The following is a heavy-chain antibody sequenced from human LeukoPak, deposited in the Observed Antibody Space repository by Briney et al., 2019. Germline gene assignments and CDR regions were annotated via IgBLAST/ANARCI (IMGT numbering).Heavy chain of an antibody. D-gene: IGHD4-17*01. Sequence: GGSLRLSCAASGFTFSTYAMSWVRQAPGKGLVWLSTIDSGGYSTFYADSVKGRFTISRDNSQNTLFLQMNSLRAEDTALYYCATLPTWGQGTLVTVSS. J-gene: IGHJ4*02. CDR2: IDSGGYST. CDR1: GFTFSTYA. V-gene: IGHV3-23*01. CDR3: ATLPT.